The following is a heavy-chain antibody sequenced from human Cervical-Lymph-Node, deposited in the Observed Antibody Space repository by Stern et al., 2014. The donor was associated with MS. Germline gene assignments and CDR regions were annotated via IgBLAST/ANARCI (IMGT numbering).Heavy chain of an antibody. CDR2: ISAYNGNT. Sequence: QVQLLQPGAEVKKPGASVRVSCKASGYTFTDYAFSWVRQAPGQGLEWLGLISAYNGNTYYVQSFQDRVTMTTDTSTNTAYMELRHLRSNDTALYYCARGSHYFDYWAQGTLVTVSS. V-gene: IGHV1-18*04. J-gene: IGHJ4*02. CDR1: GYTFTDYA. CDR3: ARGSHYFDY. D-gene: IGHD2-15*01.